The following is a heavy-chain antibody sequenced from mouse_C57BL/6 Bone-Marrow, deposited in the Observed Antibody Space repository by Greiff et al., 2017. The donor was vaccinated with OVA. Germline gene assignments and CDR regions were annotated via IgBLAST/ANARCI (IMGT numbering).Heavy chain of an antibody. Sequence: QVQLQQPGAELVKPGASVKLSCKASGYTFTSYWMQWVKQRPGQGLEWIGEIDPSDSYTNYNQKFKGKATLTVDTSSSTAYMQLSSLTSEYSAVYYCARGIYYCDYWGQGTTLTVSS. CDR3: ARGIYYCDY. CDR1: GYTFTSYW. CDR2: IDPSDSYT. V-gene: IGHV1-50*01. J-gene: IGHJ2*01.